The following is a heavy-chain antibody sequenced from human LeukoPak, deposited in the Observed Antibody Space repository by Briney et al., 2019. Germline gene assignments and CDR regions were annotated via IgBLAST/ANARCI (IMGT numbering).Heavy chain of an antibody. CDR1: GVSISSWSYY. Sequence: SETLSLTCTVSGVSISSWSYYWSWIRQPAGKGLEWIGRIYTSGTTNYNPSLKSRVTISLDTSKNQFSLRLSSVTAADTAVYYCASSVAGRGECFDPWGQGTLVTVSS. V-gene: IGHV4-61*02. CDR2: IYTSGTT. J-gene: IGHJ5*02. D-gene: IGHD6-19*01. CDR3: ASSVAGRGECFDP.